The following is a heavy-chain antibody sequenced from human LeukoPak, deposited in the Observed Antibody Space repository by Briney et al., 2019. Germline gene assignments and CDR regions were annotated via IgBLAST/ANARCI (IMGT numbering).Heavy chain of an antibody. CDR3: ARVNQQYYYGSGIYRFYYYGMDV. CDR2: ISYDGSNK. Sequence: GRSLRLSCAASGFTFSSYALHWVRQAPGKGLEWVSVISYDGSNKYYADSVKGRFTISRDNPENTLYLQMSTLRAEDTALYYCARVNQQYYYGSGIYRFYYYGMDVWGQGTTVTVSS. J-gene: IGHJ6*02. D-gene: IGHD3-10*01. V-gene: IGHV3-30-3*01. CDR1: GFTFSSYA.